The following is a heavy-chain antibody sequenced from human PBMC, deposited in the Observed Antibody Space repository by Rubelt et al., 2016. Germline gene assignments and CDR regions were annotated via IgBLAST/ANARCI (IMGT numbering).Heavy chain of an antibody. Sequence: QVQLVESGGGVVQPGRSLRLSCAASGFTFRSYGMFWVRQAPGKGLEWVAVISYDGGNQYYADSVKGRFTISRNKGKNSLNLQIHGLTAEDTAVYYCARGDSTTSYYSAMDGWGQGTTVTVSS. V-gene: IGHV3-30*03. D-gene: IGHD2/OR15-2a*01. CDR3: ARGDSTTSYYSAMDG. CDR2: ISYDGGNQ. J-gene: IGHJ6*02. CDR1: GFTFRSYG.